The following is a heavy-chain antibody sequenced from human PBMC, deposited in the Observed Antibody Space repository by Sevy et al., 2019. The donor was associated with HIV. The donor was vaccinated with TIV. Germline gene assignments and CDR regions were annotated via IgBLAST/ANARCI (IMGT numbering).Heavy chain of an antibody. V-gene: IGHV3-15*07. CDR3: STDDLISY. CDR1: GFDFANAW. J-gene: IGHJ4*02. CDR2: IKSITDGGAA. Sequence: GGSLRLSCTASGFDFANAWMNWVRQAPGKGLEWVGHIKSITDGGAADYAAPVKGRFTISRHDSKNTLYLHMISLKAEDTAVYYCSTDDLISYWGRGTLVTVSS.